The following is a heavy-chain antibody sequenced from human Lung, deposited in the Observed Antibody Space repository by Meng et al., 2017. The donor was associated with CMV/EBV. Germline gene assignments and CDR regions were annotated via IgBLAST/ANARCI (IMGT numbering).Heavy chain of an antibody. V-gene: IGHV1-69*10. D-gene: IGHD2-2*01. CDR3: ASLGYCSSTSCPSDEYYGMDV. CDR2: IIPILGIA. Sequence: SVXVSXXASGGTFSSYAISWVRQAPGQGREWMGGIIPILGIANYAQKFQGRVTITAHKSTSTAYVELSSLRYEDTAVYYCASLGYCSSTSCPSDEYYGMDVWGQGTXVTVSS. J-gene: IGHJ6*02. CDR1: GGTFSSYA.